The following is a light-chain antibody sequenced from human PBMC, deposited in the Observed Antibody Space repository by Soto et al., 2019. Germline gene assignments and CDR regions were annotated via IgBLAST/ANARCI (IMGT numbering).Light chain of an antibody. CDR2: AAS. V-gene: IGKV1-39*01. CDR3: HQSSSIPRT. J-gene: IGKJ2*01. Sequence: DIQMTQSPSSLSASVGDRVTITCRASQSISYYLSWYQLKPGKVPKLLISAASSLQSGVPSRFSGSGSGTDFTLTISCLQPEDFATYYCHQSSSIPRTFGQGTKLEIK. CDR1: QSISYY.